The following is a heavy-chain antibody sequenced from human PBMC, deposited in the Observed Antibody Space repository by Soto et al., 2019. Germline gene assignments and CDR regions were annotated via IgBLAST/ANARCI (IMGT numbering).Heavy chain of an antibody. Sequence: PGGSLRLSCAASGFTFSNYGMHWVRQAPGKGLEWVAVIWHDGFNNFYGDSVKGRFAISRDNSQNALYLQMSSLRADDTALYYCARDDGTAVTRPGYSDYWGQGTPVTVSS. CDR2: IWHDGFNN. V-gene: IGHV3-33*01. J-gene: IGHJ4*02. D-gene: IGHD6-19*01. CDR1: GFTFSNYG. CDR3: ARDDGTAVTRPGYSDY.